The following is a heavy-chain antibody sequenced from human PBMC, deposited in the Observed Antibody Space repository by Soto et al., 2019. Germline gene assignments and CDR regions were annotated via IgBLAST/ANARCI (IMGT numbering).Heavy chain of an antibody. CDR2: INHSGST. CDR1: GGSFSGHY. J-gene: IGHJ6*02. V-gene: IGHV4-34*02. D-gene: IGHD5-18*01. Sequence: QVQLQQWGAGLLTPSETLSLTCAVYGGSFSGHYWSWIRQPPGKGLEWIGGINHSGSTNYNPSLKRRVNISVDTSKNQFFLKLSSVTAAYTAVYYCARGQRNTAMLLSQYYYYGMDVWGQGTTVPVSS. CDR3: ARGQRNTAMLLSQYYYYGMDV.